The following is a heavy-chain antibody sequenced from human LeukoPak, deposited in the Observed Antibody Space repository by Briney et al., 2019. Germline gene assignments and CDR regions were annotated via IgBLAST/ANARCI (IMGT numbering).Heavy chain of an antibody. Sequence: ASVKVSCKASGYTFTSYDINWVRQATGQGLEWMGWMNPNSGNTGYAQKFQGRVTMTRNTPISTAYMELSSLRSEDTAVYYCAREKVVVPAANYYYYYGMDVWGQGTTVTVSS. D-gene: IGHD2-2*01. CDR2: MNPNSGNT. CDR1: GYTFTSYD. CDR3: AREKVVVPAANYYYYYGMDV. J-gene: IGHJ6*02. V-gene: IGHV1-8*01.